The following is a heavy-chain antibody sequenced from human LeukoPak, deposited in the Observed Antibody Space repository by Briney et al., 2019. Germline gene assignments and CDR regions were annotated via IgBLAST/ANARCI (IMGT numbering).Heavy chain of an antibody. CDR3: ARDCGDCTAFSDY. Sequence: ASVKLSCKASGYTFTSYGISWERQAPGQGLEWMGWISAYNGNTNYAQKLQGRVTMTTDTSTSTVYMDLRSQSSGDEAVLECARDCGDCTAFSDYWGQGTLVTVSS. V-gene: IGHV1-18*01. CDR1: GYTFTSYG. D-gene: IGHD4-17*01. CDR2: ISAYNGNT. J-gene: IGHJ4*02.